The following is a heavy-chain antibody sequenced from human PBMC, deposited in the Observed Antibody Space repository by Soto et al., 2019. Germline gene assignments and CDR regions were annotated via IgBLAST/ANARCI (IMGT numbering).Heavy chain of an antibody. D-gene: IGHD2-8*02. CDR3: TRALPDFETTGHYIDY. CDR2: IYSGGSR. J-gene: IGHJ4*02. Sequence: PGGSLRLSCSASGFTVSNHYMTWVRQAPGKGLEWVSVIYSGGSRYYADSVKGRFAISRDHSKNTLYLQMNSLTAEDTAVYYCTRALPDFETTGHYIDYWGQGTLVTVPS. V-gene: IGHV3-53*01. CDR1: GFTVSNHY.